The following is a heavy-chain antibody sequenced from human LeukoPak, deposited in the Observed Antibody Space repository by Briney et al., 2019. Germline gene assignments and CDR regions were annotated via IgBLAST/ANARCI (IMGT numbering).Heavy chain of an antibody. CDR1: GGSISTSNHY. D-gene: IGHD3-3*01. Sequence: PSETLSLTCTVSGGSISTSNHYWGWIRQPPGNGLEGIGRGHYTGSTYYNPSLKSRVTISVDTSKNQFSLKLSSVTAADTAVYYCARHRGLEYFDCYGQGTLVTVSS. J-gene: IGHJ4*02. V-gene: IGHV4-39*07. CDR2: GHYTGST. CDR3: ARHRGLEYFDC.